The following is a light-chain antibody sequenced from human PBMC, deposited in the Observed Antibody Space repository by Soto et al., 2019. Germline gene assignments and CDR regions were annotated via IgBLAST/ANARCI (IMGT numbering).Light chain of an antibody. Sequence: QSALTQPASVSGSPGQSITISCTGTSSDVGGYNYVSWYQQPPGKAPKPMIYDVSNRPSGVSNRFSGSKSGNTASLTISGLQAEDEADYYCGSYTASSTLVFGGGTKLTVL. J-gene: IGLJ2*01. CDR3: GSYTASSTLV. CDR2: DVS. CDR1: SSDVGGYNY. V-gene: IGLV2-14*01.